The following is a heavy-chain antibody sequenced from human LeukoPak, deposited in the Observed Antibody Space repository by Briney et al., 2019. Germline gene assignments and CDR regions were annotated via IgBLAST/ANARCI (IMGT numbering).Heavy chain of an antibody. CDR2: INHSGST. CDR3: ARDRSSY. D-gene: IGHD1-14*01. J-gene: IGHJ4*02. Sequence: PSETLSLTCAVYGGSFSGYYWSWIRQPPGKGLEGIGEINHSGSTNYNPSLKSRVTISVDTSKNQFSLKLSSVTAADTAVYYCARDRSSYWGQGTLVTVSS. V-gene: IGHV4-34*01. CDR1: GGSFSGYY.